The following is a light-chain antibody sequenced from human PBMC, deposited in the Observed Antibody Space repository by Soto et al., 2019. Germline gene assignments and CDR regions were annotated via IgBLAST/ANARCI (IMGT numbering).Light chain of an antibody. CDR3: QQSYSTPYT. J-gene: IGKJ2*01. Sequence: DIQMTQSPSSLSASVGDRVTITCRASQSISSYLNWYQQKPGKAPKLLIYAASSLQSGVPSRFCGSGSGTDFTLTISSLQPEDFANYYCQQSYSTPYTFGQGTKLEIK. CDR1: QSISSY. V-gene: IGKV1-39*01. CDR2: AAS.